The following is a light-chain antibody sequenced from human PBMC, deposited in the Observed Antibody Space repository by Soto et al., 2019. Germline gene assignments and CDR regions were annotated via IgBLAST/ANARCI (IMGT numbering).Light chain of an antibody. J-gene: IGKJ4*01. CDR3: QQLKNYPFT. CDR1: QGVSRY. CDR2: AAS. Sequence: DIQLTQSPSFLSASVGDRVAITCRASQGVSRYVAWYQQKPGKPPELLIYAASTLQSGVPPRFSGSASGTEVTLTIDILQPEDFATYCCQQLKNYPFTFGGGTKVDVK. V-gene: IGKV1-9*01.